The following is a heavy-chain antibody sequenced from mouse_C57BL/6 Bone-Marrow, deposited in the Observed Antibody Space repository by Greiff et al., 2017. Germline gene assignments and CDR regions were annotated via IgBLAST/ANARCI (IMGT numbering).Heavy chain of an antibody. D-gene: IGHD2-2*01. V-gene: IGHV1-82*01. CDR3: ARLGYYFYY. CDR2: IYPGDGDT. Sequence: QVQLQQSGPELVKPGASVKISCKASGYAFSSSWMNWVKQRPGQGLEWIGRIYPGDGDTNYNGKFKGKATLTADKSSSTAYMQLSSLTSEDSAVYFCARLGYYFYYGDRGTTLTVTA. J-gene: IGHJ2*01. CDR1: GYAFSSSW.